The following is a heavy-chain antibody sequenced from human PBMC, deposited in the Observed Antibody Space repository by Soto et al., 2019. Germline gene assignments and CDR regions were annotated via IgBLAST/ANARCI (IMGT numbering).Heavy chain of an antibody. CDR2: IFRTGDT. CDR1: GGSIWDNYY. V-gene: IGHV4-39*01. CDR3: ARLPIFQLWRYYVDQ. J-gene: IGHJ4*02. D-gene: IGHD5-18*01. Sequence: QLHLQESGPGLVKPSETLSLTCTVSGGSIWDNYYWGWLRQTPGKGLEWIGNIFRTGDTYFNPSLNSRLTISLETSKNQFSLKLTSVTAADTAVYYCARLPIFQLWRYYVDQCGQGTLVTVSS.